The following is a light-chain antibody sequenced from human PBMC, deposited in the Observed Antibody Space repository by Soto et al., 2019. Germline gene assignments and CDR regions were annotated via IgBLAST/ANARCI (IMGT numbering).Light chain of an antibody. CDR2: KAS. CDR1: QSINRW. Sequence: DMQMTQSPSTLSASVGDRVTITCRASQSINRWLAWYQQKPGKAPKLLIYKASTLESGVPSRFSGSDSGTEFTLTISSLQPNDVATYYCQQYKSYWTFGQGTKVEIK. CDR3: QQYKSYWT. J-gene: IGKJ1*01. V-gene: IGKV1-5*03.